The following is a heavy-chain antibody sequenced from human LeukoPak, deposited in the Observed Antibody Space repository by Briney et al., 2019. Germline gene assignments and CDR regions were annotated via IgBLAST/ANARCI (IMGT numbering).Heavy chain of an antibody. J-gene: IGHJ3*02. CDR2: ISGSGGST. CDR1: GFTFSSYA. D-gene: IGHD6-13*01. CDR3: AKGNIAAAGTDDAFDI. Sequence: GGSLRLSCAASGFTFSSYAMSWVRQAPGKGLEWVSAISGSGGSTYYADSVKGRFTISRDNSENTLYLQMNSLRAEDTAVYYCAKGNIAAAGTDDAFDIWGQGTMVTVSS. V-gene: IGHV3-23*01.